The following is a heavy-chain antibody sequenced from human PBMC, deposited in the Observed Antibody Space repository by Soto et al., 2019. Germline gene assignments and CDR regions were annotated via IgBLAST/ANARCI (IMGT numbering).Heavy chain of an antibody. CDR3: ARHIVAAAEDYYYGMDV. CDR1: GYSFTSYW. J-gene: IGHJ6*02. V-gene: IGHV5-10-1*01. CDR2: IDPSDSYT. D-gene: IGHD6-13*01. Sequence: ESLKISCKGSGYSFTSYWISWVRQMPGKGLEWMGRIDPSDSYTNYSPSFQGHVTISADKSISTAYLQWSSLKASDTAMYYCARHIVAAAEDYYYGMDVWGQGTTVTAP.